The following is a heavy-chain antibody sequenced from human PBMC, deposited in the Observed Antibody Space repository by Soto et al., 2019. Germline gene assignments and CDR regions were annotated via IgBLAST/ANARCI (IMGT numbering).Heavy chain of an antibody. D-gene: IGHD6-13*01. V-gene: IGHV5-51*01. CDR3: ARSPRSSPYFDY. CDR1: GYRFTSYW. Sequence: GESLKISCKGSGYRFTSYWIAWVRQMPGKGLEWMGIIYPGDSDTRYSPSFQGQVTISADKSISTAYLQWSSLEASDSAFYFCARSPRSSPYFDYWGQGALVTVSS. J-gene: IGHJ4*02. CDR2: IYPGDSDT.